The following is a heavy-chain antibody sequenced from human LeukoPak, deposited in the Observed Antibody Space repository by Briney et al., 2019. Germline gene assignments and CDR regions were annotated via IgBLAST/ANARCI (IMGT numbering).Heavy chain of an antibody. V-gene: IGHV3-30*03. J-gene: IGHJ2*01. CDR3: AREAAWGNWYFDL. CDR1: GFTFSGNG. Sequence: GGSLSSSFVAPGFTFSGNGRHWVGRAPGKGRRWLPVIGNDGRAKRYAESVEGRFTLSRDNSKNIHFLEMNSPRDGDTATYYCAREAAWGNWYFDLWGRGTLVTVSS. CDR2: IGNDGRAK. D-gene: IGHD3-16*01.